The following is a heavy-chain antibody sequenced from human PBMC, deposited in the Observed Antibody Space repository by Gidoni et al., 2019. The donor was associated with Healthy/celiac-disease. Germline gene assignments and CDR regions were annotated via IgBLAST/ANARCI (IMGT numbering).Heavy chain of an antibody. J-gene: IGHJ6*02. V-gene: IGHV1-2*06. CDR1: GYTFTGSY. Sequence: QVQLVQSGAEVKKPGASVKVSCTASGYTFTGSYMHWVRQAPGQGLEWMGRINPNSGGTDYAQKFQGRVTMTRDTSISTAYMELSRLRSDDTAVYYCARALPYYYDSSGYYFEDVWGQGTTVTVSS. CDR2: INPNSGGT. D-gene: IGHD3-22*01. CDR3: ARALPYYYDSSGYYFEDV.